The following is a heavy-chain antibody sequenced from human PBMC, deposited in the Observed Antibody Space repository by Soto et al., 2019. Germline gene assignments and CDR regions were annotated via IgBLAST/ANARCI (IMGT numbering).Heavy chain of an antibody. CDR1: GYXFTSYL. CDR2: IYPGDSDT. J-gene: IGHJ5*02. V-gene: IGHV5-51*01. Sequence: EXLETCFWCLGYXFTSYLIGWVRQMPGKGLELMGIIYPGDSDTRYSPSLQGQVTISADKSSITAYLQWSSLKASDTDMYYCARRGYSSSGWFDPWGQGTLATVS. D-gene: IGHD6-13*01. CDR3: ARRGYSSSGWFDP.